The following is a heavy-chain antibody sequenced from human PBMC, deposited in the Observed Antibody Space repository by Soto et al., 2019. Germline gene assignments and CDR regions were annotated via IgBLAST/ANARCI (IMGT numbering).Heavy chain of an antibody. J-gene: IGHJ4*02. D-gene: IGHD3-10*01. CDR1: CGSISSDY. CDR3: ATMGYHYGSGSYPLDY. Sequence: SYPLSLTCTVRCGSISSDYWTWIRQPPGKGLEWIGFMYNSGSTHYNPSLKSRVTISLDTSKNQFSLNLRSVTAADTAVYYCATMGYHYGSGSYPLDYWGQGTLVNVSS. CDR2: MYNSGST. V-gene: IGHV4-59*08.